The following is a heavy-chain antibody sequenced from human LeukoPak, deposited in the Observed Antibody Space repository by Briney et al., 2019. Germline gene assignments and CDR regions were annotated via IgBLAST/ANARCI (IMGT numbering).Heavy chain of an antibody. CDR3: AKLEAAAGTFDY. V-gene: IGHV3-23*01. CDR1: GFIYSSYA. Sequence: PGGSLRLSCAASGFIYSSYAMSWVRQAPGKGLEWVSTISGSGGSTYYAESVKGRFTISRDNSKNTLYLQMNSLRAEDTAVYYCAKLEAAAGTFDYWGQGTLVTVSS. CDR2: ISGSGGST. J-gene: IGHJ4*02. D-gene: IGHD6-13*01.